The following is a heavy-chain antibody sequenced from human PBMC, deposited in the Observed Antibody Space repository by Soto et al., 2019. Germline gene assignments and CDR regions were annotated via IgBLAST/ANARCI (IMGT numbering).Heavy chain of an antibody. CDR2: ISYDGTDT. Sequence: HVQLVESGAGVVQPGRSLRLSCAASGFSFSDFGMHWVRQAPGKGLEWVAFISYDGTDTSYGDSVKGRFTISRDNSKNILQLQMNSLRIEDTALYYCTAMNRSGYCFDYWGQGNLVSVSS. CDR3: TAMNRSGYCFDY. J-gene: IGHJ4*02. CDR1: GFSFSDFG. V-gene: IGHV3-30*03. D-gene: IGHD3-3*01.